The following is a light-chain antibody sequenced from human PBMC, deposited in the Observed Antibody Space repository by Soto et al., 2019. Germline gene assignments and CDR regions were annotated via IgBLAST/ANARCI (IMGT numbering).Light chain of an antibody. CDR1: NSDVGGYNY. CDR3: SSYTISTTRV. J-gene: IGLJ3*02. Sequence: QSALTQPASVSGSPGQSITLSCTGTNSDVGGYNYVSWYQHHPGKAPKLIIYEVNKRPSGVSNRFSGSKSGNTASLTISGLQAEDEADYYCSSYTISTTRVFGGGTKLTVL. V-gene: IGLV2-14*01. CDR2: EVN.